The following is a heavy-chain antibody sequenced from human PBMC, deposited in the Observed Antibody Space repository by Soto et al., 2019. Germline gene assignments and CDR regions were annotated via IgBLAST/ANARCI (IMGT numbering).Heavy chain of an antibody. CDR2: ISYDGSNK. CDR1: GFTFSSYG. CDR3: AKNYSRDIVVEGYYYYGIGV. V-gene: IGHV3-30*18. D-gene: IGHD2-2*01. Sequence: GGSLRLSCAASGFTFSSYGMHWVRQAPGKGLEWVAVISYDGSNKYYADSVKGRFTISRDNSKNTLYLQMNSLRAEDTAVYYCAKNYSRDIVVEGYYYYGIGVWGQGTTVTVSS. J-gene: IGHJ6*02.